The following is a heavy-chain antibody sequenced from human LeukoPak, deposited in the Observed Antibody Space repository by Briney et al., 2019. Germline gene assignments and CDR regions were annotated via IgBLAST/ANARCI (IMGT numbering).Heavy chain of an antibody. V-gene: IGHV3-43D*03. D-gene: IGHD7-27*01. J-gene: IGHJ4*02. CDR1: GFTFDDHA. Sequence: PGGSLRLSCAASGFTFDDHAMHWVRQAPGKGLEWVSLITWDGGSTYYADSVKGRFTISRDNARNSLYLQMNNLRVEDTAIYYCARDYTGGWNDYWGQGTQVTVSS. CDR3: ARDYTGGWNDY. CDR2: ITWDGGST.